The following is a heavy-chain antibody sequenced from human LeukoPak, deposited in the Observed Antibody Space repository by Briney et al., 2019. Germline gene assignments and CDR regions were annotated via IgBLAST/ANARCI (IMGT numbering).Heavy chain of an antibody. CDR2: LSSRGDII. CDR1: GFTFSDYY. Sequence: GGSLRLSCAGSGFTFSDYYMSWIRQAPGKGLEWVSDLSSRGDIISYADSVKGRFTISRDNAKNSLYLQINGLRAEDTAVYYCARETVAGTFDYWGQGTLVTVSS. CDR3: ARETVAGTFDY. J-gene: IGHJ4*02. V-gene: IGHV3-11*01. D-gene: IGHD6-19*01.